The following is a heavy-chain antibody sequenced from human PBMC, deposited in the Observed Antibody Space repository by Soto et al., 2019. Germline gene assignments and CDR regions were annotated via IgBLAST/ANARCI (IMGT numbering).Heavy chain of an antibody. Sequence: GASVKVSCKASGYTFNSYGISWVRQAPGQGLEWMGWISAYNGNTNYAQKLQGRVTMTTDTSTSTAYMELRSLRSDDTAVYYCARDSRVRAYNWNAIDYWGQGTLVTVSS. D-gene: IGHD1-1*01. CDR3: ARDSRVRAYNWNAIDY. CDR1: GYTFNSYG. J-gene: IGHJ4*02. V-gene: IGHV1-18*01. CDR2: ISAYNGNT.